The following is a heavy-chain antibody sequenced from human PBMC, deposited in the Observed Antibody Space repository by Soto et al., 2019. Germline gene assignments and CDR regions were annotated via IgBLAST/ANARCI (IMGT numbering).Heavy chain of an antibody. CDR3: ARDQDILTGPLYGMDV. CDR2: IYTGGST. Sequence: SETLSLTCTVSGVSISSYYWRWIRQPAGKGLEWIGRIYTGGSTNYNPSLKSRVTMSVDTTKNQFSLKLSSVTAADTAVYYCARDQDILTGPLYGMDVWGQGTTVTVS. D-gene: IGHD3-9*01. V-gene: IGHV4-4*07. CDR1: GVSISSYY. J-gene: IGHJ6*02.